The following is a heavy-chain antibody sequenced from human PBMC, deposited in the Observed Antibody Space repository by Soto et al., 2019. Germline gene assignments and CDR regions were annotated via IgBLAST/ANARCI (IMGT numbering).Heavy chain of an antibody. CDR3: AKGARVVAASPTDY. V-gene: IGHV3-30*18. J-gene: IGHJ4*02. CDR2: ISYDGSNK. Sequence: QVQLVESGGGVVQPGRSLRLSCAASGCTFTPYGMHWVRQAPGKGLEWVAVISYDGSNKYYADSVKGRFTISRDNSKNTLYLQMNSLRAEDTALYYCAKGARVVAASPTDYWGQGTLVTVSS. D-gene: IGHD2-15*01. CDR1: GCTFTPYG.